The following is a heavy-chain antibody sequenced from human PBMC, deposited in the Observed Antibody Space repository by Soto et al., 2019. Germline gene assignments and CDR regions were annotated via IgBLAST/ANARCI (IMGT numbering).Heavy chain of an antibody. V-gene: IGHV3-23*01. CDR1: GFTFSSYA. J-gene: IGHJ6*02. CDR3: PNHLYPCTGSYRVYYFSDLDV. CDR2: ISGSGGST. D-gene: IGHD2-8*02. Sequence: GGSLRLSCAASGFTFSSYAMSWVRQAPGKGLEWVSAISGSGGSTYYADSVKGRCTISRDNSKNTLYLQMNSLFAVATAVYYSPNHLYPCTGSYRVYYFSDLDVWGPGTTLTVSS.